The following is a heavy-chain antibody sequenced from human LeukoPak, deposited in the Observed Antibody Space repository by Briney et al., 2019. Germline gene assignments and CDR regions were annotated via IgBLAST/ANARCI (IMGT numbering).Heavy chain of an antibody. CDR2: ISWNSGTI. V-gene: IGHV3-9*01. CDR1: GFTFDNYA. Sequence: GGSLRLSCAASGFTFDNYAMNWVRQVPGKGLEWISLISWNSGTIGHADSVKGRFTISRDNANNFLYLQMNSLRAEDTALYYCARAYKDRSLAGKKEFFQHWGQGTLVTVSS. J-gene: IGHJ1*01. D-gene: IGHD6-19*01. CDR3: ARAYKDRSLAGKKEFFQH.